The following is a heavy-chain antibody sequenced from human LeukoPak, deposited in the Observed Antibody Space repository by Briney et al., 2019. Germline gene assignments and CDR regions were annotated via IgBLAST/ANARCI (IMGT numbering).Heavy chain of an antibody. J-gene: IGHJ1*01. CDR2: ISYDGSNK. D-gene: IGHD6-13*01. CDR1: GFTFSSYA. CDR3: ARDGSAAGYFQH. V-gene: IGHV3-30*04. Sequence: GRSLRLSCAASGFTFSSYAMHWVRQAPGKGLEWVAVISYDGSNKYYADSVKGRFTISRDNSKNTLYLQMSSLRAEDTAVYYCARDGSAAGYFQHWGQGTLVTVSS.